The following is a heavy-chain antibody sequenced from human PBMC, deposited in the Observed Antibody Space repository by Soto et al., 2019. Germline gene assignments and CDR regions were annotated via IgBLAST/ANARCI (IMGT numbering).Heavy chain of an antibody. V-gene: IGHV1-24*01. CDR3: ATLGADNWNYVTTGAWFDP. D-gene: IGHD1-7*01. CDR1: GYTLTELS. CDR2: FDPEDGET. Sequence: QVQLVQSGAEVKKPGASVKVSCKVSGYTLTELSMHWVRQAPGKGLEWMGGFDPEDGETIYAQKFQGRVTMTEDTSTDTAYMELSSLRSEDTAVYYCATLGADNWNYVTTGAWFDPWGQGTLVTVSS. J-gene: IGHJ5*02.